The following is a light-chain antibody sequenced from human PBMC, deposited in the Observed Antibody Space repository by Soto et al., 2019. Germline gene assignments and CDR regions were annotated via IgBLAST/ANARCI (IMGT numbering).Light chain of an antibody. CDR2: GAS. J-gene: IGKJ1*01. CDR3: QQYGSSPWT. V-gene: IGKV3-20*01. Sequence: EIVLTQSPGTLSLSPGERATLSCRASQSVSSSYLAWYQQKPGQAPRPLIYGASSRAIGIPDRFSGSGSGTDFTLTISSLEPEDFAVYYCQQYGSSPWTFDQGTKVEIK. CDR1: QSVSSSY.